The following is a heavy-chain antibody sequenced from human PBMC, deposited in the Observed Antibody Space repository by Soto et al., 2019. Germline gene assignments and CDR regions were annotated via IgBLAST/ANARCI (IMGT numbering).Heavy chain of an antibody. CDR3: ARIDIVATNYYYGMDV. D-gene: IGHD5-12*01. CDR1: GYSFTSYW. CDR2: IDPIDSYT. Sequence: GESLKISCKGSGYSFTSYWISWVRQMPGKGLEWMGRIDPIDSYTNYSPSFQGHVTISADKSISTAYLQWSSLKASDTAMYYCARIDIVATNYYYGMDVWGQGTTVTVSS. J-gene: IGHJ6*02. V-gene: IGHV5-10-1*01.